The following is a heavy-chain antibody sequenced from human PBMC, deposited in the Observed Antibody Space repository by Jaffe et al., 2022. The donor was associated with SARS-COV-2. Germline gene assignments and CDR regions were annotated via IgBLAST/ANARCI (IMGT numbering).Heavy chain of an antibody. CDR1: GYTFTNFA. V-gene: IGHV1-18*01. CDR3: ARGASGPRFKVCLY. D-gene: IGHD3-10*01. CDR2: TRPDTGYT. J-gene: IGHJ4*02. Sequence: QVQLVQSAAEVKKPGASVRVSCKASGYTFTNFAFTWVRQAPGQGLEWVGWTRPDTGYTLIPQKFQDRVTLTTDTSTNTAYMELRSLTSNDTAVYYCARGASGPRFKVCLYWGQGTQVTVSS.